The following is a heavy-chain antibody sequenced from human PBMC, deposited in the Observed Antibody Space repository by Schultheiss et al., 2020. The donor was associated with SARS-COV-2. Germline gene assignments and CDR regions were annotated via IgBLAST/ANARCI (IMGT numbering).Heavy chain of an antibody. D-gene: IGHD2-21*01. J-gene: IGHJ6*03. CDR1: GFTFSDSA. Sequence: GGSLRLSCAASGFTFSDSAMHWVRQASGKGLEWVGRIRSKANSYATVYAASVKGRFTFSRDDSKNTAYLQMNSLKTEDTAVYYCAREVFFYYYMDVWGKGTTVTVSS. CDR3: AREVFFYYYMDV. CDR2: IRSKANSYAT. V-gene: IGHV3-73*01.